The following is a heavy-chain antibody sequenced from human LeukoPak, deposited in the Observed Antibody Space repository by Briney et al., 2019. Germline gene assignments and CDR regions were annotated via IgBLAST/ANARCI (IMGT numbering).Heavy chain of an antibody. CDR2: IYYSGST. D-gene: IGHD1-26*01. J-gene: IGHJ4*02. Sequence: SETLSLTCTVSGSMYNYYWSWIRQPPGKGLEWIGYIYYSGSTNYNPSLKSRVTMSLDTSKNQFSLKLNSVTAADTAVYYCARHISSGGTYAHFDXWXQGTLVTVSS. CDR3: ARHISSGGTYAHFDX. CDR1: GSMYNYY. V-gene: IGHV4-59*08.